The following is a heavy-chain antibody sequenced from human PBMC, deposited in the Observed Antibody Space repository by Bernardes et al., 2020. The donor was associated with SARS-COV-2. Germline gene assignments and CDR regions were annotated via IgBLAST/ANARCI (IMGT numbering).Heavy chain of an antibody. CDR3: AKLWADRSAYFPTRDY. D-gene: IGHD3-22*01. V-gene: IGHV4-39*01. CDR1: GDSIRGSTYF. Sequence: SETLSLTCTVSGDSIRGSTYFWGWLRQPPGKGLEWIGSISSSGTTDYKSSLRSRVTMSVDTSKNQFSLKVTSGTAADTAVYYCAKLWADRSAYFPTRDYWGQGILVTVSS. CDR2: ISSSGTT. J-gene: IGHJ4*02.